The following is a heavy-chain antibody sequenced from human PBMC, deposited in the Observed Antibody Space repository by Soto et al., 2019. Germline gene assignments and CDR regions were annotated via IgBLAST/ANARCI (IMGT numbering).Heavy chain of an antibody. CDR1: GGTFSSYA. D-gene: IGHD2-2*01. CDR3: ALARDPEYQLLLDYFDY. CDR2: IIPIFGTA. J-gene: IGHJ4*02. Sequence: SVKVSCKASGGTFSSYAISWVRQAPGQGLEWMGGIIPIFGTANYAQKFQGRVTITADKSTSTAYMELSSLRSEDTAVYYCALARDPEYQLLLDYFDYWGQGTLVTVYS. V-gene: IGHV1-69*06.